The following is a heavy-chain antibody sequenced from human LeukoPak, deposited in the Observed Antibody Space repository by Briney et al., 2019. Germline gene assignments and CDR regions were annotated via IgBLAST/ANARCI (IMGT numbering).Heavy chain of an antibody. D-gene: IGHD3-9*01. J-gene: IGHJ6*03. CDR3: ARGGYYDILTGYYYYYMDV. Sequence: ASVKVSCKASGYTFTSYDINWVRQATGQGLEWMGWMNPNSGNTGYAQKFQGRVTMTRNTSISTAYMELSSLRSEDTAVYYCARGGYYDILTGYYYYYMDVWGKGTTVTISS. CDR1: GYTFTSYD. CDR2: MNPNSGNT. V-gene: IGHV1-8*01.